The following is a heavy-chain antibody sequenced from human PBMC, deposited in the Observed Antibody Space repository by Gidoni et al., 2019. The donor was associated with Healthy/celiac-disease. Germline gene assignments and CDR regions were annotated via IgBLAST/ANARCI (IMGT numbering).Heavy chain of an antibody. Sequence: QVQLQQWGAGLLKPSETLSLTCAVYGGSFSGYYWSWIRQPPGKGLEWIGEINHSGSTNYNPSLKSRVTISVDTSKNQFSLKLSSVTAADTAVYYCARVAVGNSYYYGSGSYYTPSNYYGMDVWGQGTTVTVSS. J-gene: IGHJ6*02. D-gene: IGHD3-10*01. CDR2: INHSGST. CDR1: GGSFSGYY. CDR3: ARVAVGNSYYYGSGSYYTPSNYYGMDV. V-gene: IGHV4-34*01.